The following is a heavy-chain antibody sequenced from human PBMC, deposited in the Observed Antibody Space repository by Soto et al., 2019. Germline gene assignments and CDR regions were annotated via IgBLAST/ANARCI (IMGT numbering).Heavy chain of an antibody. V-gene: IGHV4-59*08. Sequence: QVQLQESGPGLVKPSETLSLTCTVSGGSISSYYWSWIRQPPGKGLEWIGYIYYSGSTNYNPPLKRRLTISVDPSKNQFSLKRSSVTAADTAVHYCARRYGSCFDYWGQGTLVTVSS. CDR1: GGSISSYY. CDR3: ARRYGSCFDY. J-gene: IGHJ4*02. D-gene: IGHD5-18*01. CDR2: IYYSGST.